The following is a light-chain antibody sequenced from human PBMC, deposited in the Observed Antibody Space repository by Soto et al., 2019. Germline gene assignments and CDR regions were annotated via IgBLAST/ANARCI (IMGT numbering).Light chain of an antibody. CDR3: MQGTHWPWP. Sequence: DVVMTQSPLSLPVTPGQPASISCRSSQSLVHSNGYTYLNWFQQRPGQSPRRLIYLVSDRDSGVQDRLRGSGSGIDFQLKIRGVEAEDFGFYYCMQGTHWPWPFGQGPRWKSN. J-gene: IGKJ1*01. CDR2: LVS. V-gene: IGKV2-30*02. CDR1: QSLVHSNGYTY.